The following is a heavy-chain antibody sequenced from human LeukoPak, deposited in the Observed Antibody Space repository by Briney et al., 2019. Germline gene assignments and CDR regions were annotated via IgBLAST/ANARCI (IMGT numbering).Heavy chain of an antibody. Sequence: GGSLRLSCAASGFTVSSNYMSWVRQAPGKGLEWVSVIYSGGSTFYADSVKGRFTISRDNSKNTLYLQMNSLRAEDTAVYYCARDRVYYDFWRGYRGSNGMDVWGQGTTVTVSS. D-gene: IGHD3-3*01. V-gene: IGHV3-66*02. CDR1: GFTVSSNY. CDR3: ARDRVYYDFWRGYRGSNGMDV. J-gene: IGHJ6*02. CDR2: IYSGGST.